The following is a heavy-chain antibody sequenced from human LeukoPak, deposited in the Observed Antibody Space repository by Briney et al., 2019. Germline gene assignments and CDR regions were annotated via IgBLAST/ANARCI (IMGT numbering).Heavy chain of an antibody. CDR3: ARGGVNPVDH. CDR1: GFPFNSFW. V-gene: IGHV3-74*01. Sequence: GGSLRLSCAASGFPFNSFWMHWVRQAPGKGLVWVSDMNEYSTTIRYADSVKGRFTISRDNAKSILYLQMNNLRAENTAMYFCARGGVNPVDHWGQGTLVTVSS. D-gene: IGHD1-14*01. J-gene: IGHJ4*02. CDR2: MNEYSTTI.